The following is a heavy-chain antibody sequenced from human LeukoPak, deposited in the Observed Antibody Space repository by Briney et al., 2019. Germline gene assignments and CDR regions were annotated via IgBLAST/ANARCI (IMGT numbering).Heavy chain of an antibody. CDR3: ARVGYSYDVRVYYYYYMDV. Sequence: GGSLRLSCAASGFTVSSNYMSWVRQAPGKGLEWVSVIYSGGSTYYADSVKGRFTISRDNSKNTLYLQMNSPRAEDTAVYYCARVGYSYDVRVYYYYYMDVWGKGTTVTISS. D-gene: IGHD5-18*01. J-gene: IGHJ6*03. CDR1: GFTVSSNY. CDR2: IYSGGST. V-gene: IGHV3-53*01.